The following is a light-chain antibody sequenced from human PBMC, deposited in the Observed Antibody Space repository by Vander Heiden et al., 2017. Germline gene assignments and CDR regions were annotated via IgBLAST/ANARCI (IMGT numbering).Light chain of an antibody. CDR3: QAWDSSTVV. CDR1: KLGDKY. J-gene: IGLJ2*01. CDR2: QDS. V-gene: IGLV3-1*01. Sequence: SYELTQPPSLSVSPRQTASITCSGDKLGDKYACWYQQKPGQSPVLVSYQDSKRPSGIPERFSGSNSGNTATLTISGTQAMDEADYYCQAWDSSTVVFGGGTKLTVL.